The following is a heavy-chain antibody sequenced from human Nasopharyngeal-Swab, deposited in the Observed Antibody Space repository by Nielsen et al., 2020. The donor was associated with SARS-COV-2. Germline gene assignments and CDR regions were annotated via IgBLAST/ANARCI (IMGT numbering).Heavy chain of an antibody. CDR2: IKQDGSEK. CDR1: GFTFSSYW. D-gene: IGHD3-3*01. Sequence: GGSLRLSCAASGFTFSSYWMTWVRQAPGKGLEWVANIKQDGSEKYYVDSVKGRFTVSRDNAKNSLYLQMNSLRAEDTAVYYCARSTWSAYLYYFDYWGQGTLVTVSS. J-gene: IGHJ4*02. CDR3: ARSTWSAYLYYFDY. V-gene: IGHV3-7*01.